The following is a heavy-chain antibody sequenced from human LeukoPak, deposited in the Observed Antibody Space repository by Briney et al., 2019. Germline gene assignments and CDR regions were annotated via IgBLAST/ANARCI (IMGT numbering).Heavy chain of an antibody. J-gene: IGHJ6*02. CDR3: ARTRSYYYGMDV. CDR2: MNPNSGNT. D-gene: IGHD2-2*01. V-gene: IGHV1-8*01. Sequence: ASVKVSCKASGYTFTSYDINCVRQATGQGLEWMGWMNPNSGNTGYAQKFQGRVTMTRNTSISTAYMELSSLRSEDTAVYYCARTRSYYYGMDVWGQGTTVTVSS. CDR1: GYTFTSYD.